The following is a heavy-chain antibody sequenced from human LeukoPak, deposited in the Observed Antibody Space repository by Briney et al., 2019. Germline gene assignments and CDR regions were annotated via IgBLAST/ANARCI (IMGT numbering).Heavy chain of an antibody. D-gene: IGHD7-27*01. V-gene: IGHV3-48*01. J-gene: IGHJ3*02. CDR2: ISTSTWTM. CDR1: GFTFSTIS. Sequence: GGSLRLSCVASGFTFSTISMNWVRQAPGRGLEWISYISTSTWTMYYTDSVKGRFSVSRDNARNSLYLQMNSLRAEDTAVYYCARAPTGDDAFDIWGQGTMITVSS. CDR3: ARAPTGDDAFDI.